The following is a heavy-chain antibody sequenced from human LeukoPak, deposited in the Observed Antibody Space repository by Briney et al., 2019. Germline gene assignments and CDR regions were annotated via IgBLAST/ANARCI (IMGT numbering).Heavy chain of an antibody. CDR3: ARLSAPMDWFDP. CDR2: IYTSGNT. V-gene: IGHV4-61*02. J-gene: IGHJ5*02. Sequence: SETLSLTCTVSGGSISSGGYYWSWIRQPAGKGLEWIGRIYTSGNTNYNPSLKSRATISVDTSKNQFSLELSSVTAADTAVYYCARLSAPMDWFDPWGQGTLVTVSS. CDR1: GGSISSGGYY. D-gene: IGHD5-24*01.